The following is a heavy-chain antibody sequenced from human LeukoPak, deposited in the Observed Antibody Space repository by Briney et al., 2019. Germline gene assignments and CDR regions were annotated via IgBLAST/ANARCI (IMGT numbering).Heavy chain of an antibody. J-gene: IGHJ3*02. V-gene: IGHV3-9*01. Sequence: PRGSLRLSCAASGFTFDDYAMHWVRQAPGKGLEWVSGISWNSGSIGYSDSVKGRFTISRDNAKNSLYLQMNSLRAEDTALYYCAKGIVVASRDDAFDNWGQGTMVTVSS. CDR3: AKGIVVASRDDAFDN. D-gene: IGHD2-15*01. CDR2: ISWNSGSI. CDR1: GFTFDDYA.